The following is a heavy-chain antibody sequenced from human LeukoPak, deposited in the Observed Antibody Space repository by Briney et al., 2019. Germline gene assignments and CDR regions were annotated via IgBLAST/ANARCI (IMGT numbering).Heavy chain of an antibody. CDR2: AYYRSTWYN. D-gene: IGHD2-2*01. CDR3: ARRLTQYDCFDP. J-gene: IGHJ5*02. CDR1: GDSVSSNSVT. V-gene: IGHV6-1*01. Sequence: SQTLSLTCAISGDSVSSNSVTWNWIRQSPSRGLEWLGRAYYRSTWYNDYAVSVRGRITVNPDTSKNQFSLHLDSVTPEDTAVYYCARRLTQYDCFDPWGQGILVTVSS.